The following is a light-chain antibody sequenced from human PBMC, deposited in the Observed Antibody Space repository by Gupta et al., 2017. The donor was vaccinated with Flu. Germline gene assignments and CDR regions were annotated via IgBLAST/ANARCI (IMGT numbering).Light chain of an antibody. CDR1: TSGVGGYNS. J-gene: IGLJ2*01. CDR2: VVS. Sequence: TISCTGTTSGVGGYNSVSWFQQRPGTAPQLLIYVVSKQPSGISNRFAGSTSCNTASPTTSALPAEDAADYSCSSYQSGSTLVVVFGGGTKLTVL. CDR3: SSYQSGSTLVVV. V-gene: IGLV2-14*04.